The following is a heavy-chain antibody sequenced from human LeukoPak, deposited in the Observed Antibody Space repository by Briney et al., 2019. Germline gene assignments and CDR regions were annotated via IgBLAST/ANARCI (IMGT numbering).Heavy chain of an antibody. V-gene: IGHV3-74*01. D-gene: IGHD5-18*01. CDR2: INSDGSST. CDR3: ARDNTARDAFDI. Sequence: GGSLRLSCAASGFTFSSCWMHWVRQAPGKGLVWVSRINSDGSSTSYADSVKGRFTISRDNAKNTLYLQMNSLRAEDTAVYYCARDNTARDAFDIWGQGTMVTVSS. J-gene: IGHJ3*02. CDR1: GFTFSSCW.